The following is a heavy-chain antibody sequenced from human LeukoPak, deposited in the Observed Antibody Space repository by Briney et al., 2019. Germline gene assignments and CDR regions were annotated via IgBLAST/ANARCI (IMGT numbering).Heavy chain of an antibody. CDR2: ITGTGGRGGI. J-gene: IGHJ4*02. V-gene: IGHV3-23*01. D-gene: IGHD2-8*02. CDR1: GFTYANYA. CDR3: AKGDRGHCTGVKCYPFDY. Sequence: PGGSLRLSCVASGFTYANYAMNWVRQAPGKRLEWVASITGTGGRGGIYYADSVKGRFTISRDNSKNTLFLQMSSQRAEDTAVYHCAKGDRGHCTGVKCYPFDYWGQGTGVTVSS.